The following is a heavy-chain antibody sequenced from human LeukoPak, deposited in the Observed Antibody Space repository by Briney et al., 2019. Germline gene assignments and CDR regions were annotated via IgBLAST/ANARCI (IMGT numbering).Heavy chain of an antibody. CDR3: ARGPVSMMATPPDY. V-gene: IGHV4-30-4*01. J-gene: IGHJ4*02. D-gene: IGHD2/OR15-2a*01. CDR2: IYSTGRT. Sequence: SETLSLTCTVSGGSFTSAHYYWTWVRQPPGKGLEYIGFIYSTGRTYSNPSLRSRVSMSVDTSKNQFSLKLTSVTAADTAVYFCARGPVSMMATPPDYWGQGTLVTVSS. CDR1: GGSFTSAHYY.